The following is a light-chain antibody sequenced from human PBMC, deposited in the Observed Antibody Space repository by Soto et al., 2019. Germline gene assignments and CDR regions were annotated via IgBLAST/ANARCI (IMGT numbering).Light chain of an antibody. CDR3: QQYNSYRT. CDR1: QSISSW. V-gene: IGKV1-5*01. CDR2: DAS. J-gene: IGKJ1*01. Sequence: DIQMTQSPATLSASVVDRVTITSRASQSISSWLAWYQQKPGKAPKLLIYDASSLESGVPSRFSGSGSGTEFTLTISSLQPDDFATYYCQQYNSYRTFGQGTKVDIK.